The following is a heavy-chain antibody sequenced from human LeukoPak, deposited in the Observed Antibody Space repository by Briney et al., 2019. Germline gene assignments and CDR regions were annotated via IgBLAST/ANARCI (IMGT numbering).Heavy chain of an antibody. CDR1: GFTFSGFG. D-gene: IGHD6-13*01. Sequence: GRSLRLSCAASGFTFSGFGMHWVRQAPGKGLEWVAIISYDGNNKYYADSVKGRFTISRGNSKNTVFLQMNSLRTEDTAVYYCAKDRSIAAGGTVSEIDNWGQGTLVTVSS. V-gene: IGHV3-30*18. CDR3: AKDRSIAAGGTVSEIDN. J-gene: IGHJ4*02. CDR2: ISYDGNNK.